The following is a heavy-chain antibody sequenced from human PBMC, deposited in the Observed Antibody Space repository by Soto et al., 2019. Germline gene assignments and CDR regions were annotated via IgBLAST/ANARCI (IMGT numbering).Heavy chain of an antibody. CDR3: ARSLGGYDSSGYYFGY. CDR2: IYYSGST. V-gene: IGHV4-30-4*01. J-gene: IGHJ4*02. Sequence: QVQLQESGPGLVKPSQTLSLTCTVSGGSISSGDYYWSWIRQPPGKGLEWIGYIYYSGSTYYNPSLKSLVTISVDTSTNLFSLKLSSVTAADTAAYYCARSLGGYDSSGYYFGYWGQGTLVTVSS. D-gene: IGHD3-22*01. CDR1: GGSISSGDYY.